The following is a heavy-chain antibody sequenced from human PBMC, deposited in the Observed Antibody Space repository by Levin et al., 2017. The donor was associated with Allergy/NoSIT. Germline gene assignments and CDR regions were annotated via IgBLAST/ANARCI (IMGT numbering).Heavy chain of an antibody. CDR1: GGTFSSYA. CDR2: IIPIFGTA. J-gene: IGHJ6*02. Sequence: SVKVSCKASGGTFSSYAISWVRQAPGQGLEWMGGIIPIFGTANYAQKFQGRVTITADESTSTAYMELSSLRSEDTAVYYCARSPFGVVIEDYYYYGMDVWGQGTTVTVSS. CDR3: ARSPFGVVIEDYYYYGMDV. D-gene: IGHD3-3*01. V-gene: IGHV1-69*13.